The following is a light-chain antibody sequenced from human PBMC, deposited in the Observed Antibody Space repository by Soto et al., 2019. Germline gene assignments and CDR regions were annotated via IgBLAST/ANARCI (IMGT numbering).Light chain of an antibody. CDR1: SSDVGAYNF. CDR3: RSYTRSRAYV. V-gene: IGLV2-14*01. CDR2: EVS. J-gene: IGLJ1*01. Sequence: QSVLTQPASVSGSPGQSITISCTGTSSDVGAYNFVSWYQQQSGKAPKLIIHEVSNRPSGVSNRFSGSKSGNTASLTISGLQAEDEADYYCRSYTRSRAYVFGIGTKLTVL.